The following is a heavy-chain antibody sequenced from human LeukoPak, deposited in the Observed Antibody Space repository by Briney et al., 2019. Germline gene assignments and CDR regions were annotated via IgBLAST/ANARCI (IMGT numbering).Heavy chain of an antibody. CDR3: ARSKVETGRYFYYYMDV. CDR2: IYSDGSA. V-gene: IGHV3-53*01. Sequence: PGGSLRLSCAASGLTVSGYYMNWVRQAPGKGLEWVSVIYSDGSAYYADSVKGRFTISRDNSKNTLHLQMNSLRAEDTAVYYCARSKVETGRYFYYYMDVWGKGTTVTVSS. CDR1: GLTVSGYY. J-gene: IGHJ6*03. D-gene: IGHD4-23*01.